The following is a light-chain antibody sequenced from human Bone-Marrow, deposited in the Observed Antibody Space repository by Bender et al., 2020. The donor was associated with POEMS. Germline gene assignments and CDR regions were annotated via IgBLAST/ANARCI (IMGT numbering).Light chain of an antibody. V-gene: IGLV1-44*01. CDR1: NSNIGSNA. CDR3: AAWEDSLNGWV. Sequence: QSVLTQPPSASGTPGQRVTISCSGSNSNIGSNAVNWYQQVPGTAPKLLIYINNQRPSGVPDRFSGSKSGTSASLAISGLQSEDEADYYCAAWEDSLNGWVFGGGTKLTVL. J-gene: IGLJ3*02. CDR2: INN.